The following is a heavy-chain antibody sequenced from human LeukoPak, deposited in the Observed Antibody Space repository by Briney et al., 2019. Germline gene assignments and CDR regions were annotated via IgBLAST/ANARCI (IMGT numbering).Heavy chain of an antibody. CDR3: AGTSSGWYYLEW. Sequence: SETLSLTCTVSGGSISYYYWSWIRQPPGKGLEWIGYIYYSGSTNYNPSLKSRVTISVDTSKNQFSLKLSSVTAADTAVYYCAGTSSGWYYLEWWGQGTLVTVSS. J-gene: IGHJ4*02. V-gene: IGHV4-59*01. CDR2: IYYSGST. D-gene: IGHD6-19*01. CDR1: GGSISYYY.